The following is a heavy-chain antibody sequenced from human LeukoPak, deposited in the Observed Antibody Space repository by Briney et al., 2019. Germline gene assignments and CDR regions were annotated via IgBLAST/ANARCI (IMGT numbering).Heavy chain of an antibody. CDR2: IYSGTKT. Sequence: GGSLRLSCAASGFTVSGNYMSWVRQSPQKGLEWVSLIYSGTKTYYADSVKGRFTISRDNSKNTLYLQMNSLRTEDTALYYCAKDIRSGDLNQKKQLEDYYYYYGMDVWGQGTTVTVSS. J-gene: IGHJ6*02. CDR1: GFTVSGNY. D-gene: IGHD6-13*01. CDR3: AKDIRSGDLNQKKQLEDYYYYYGMDV. V-gene: IGHV3-53*05.